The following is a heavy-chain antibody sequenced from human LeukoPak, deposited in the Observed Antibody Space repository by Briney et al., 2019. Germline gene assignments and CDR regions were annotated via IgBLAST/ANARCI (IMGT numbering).Heavy chain of an antibody. CDR1: GFTFSSYW. CDR3: ARVGTAEGTLEDY. V-gene: IGHV3-7*01. D-gene: IGHD6-13*01. J-gene: IGHJ4*02. CDR2: IKHDGSEE. Sequence: PGGSLRLSCAASGFTFSSYWMSWVRQPPGKGLEWVANIKHDGSEEYYVDSVKGRFTISRDNAKNSLYLQMNSLRGEDTAVYYCARVGTAEGTLEDYWGQGTLVTVSS.